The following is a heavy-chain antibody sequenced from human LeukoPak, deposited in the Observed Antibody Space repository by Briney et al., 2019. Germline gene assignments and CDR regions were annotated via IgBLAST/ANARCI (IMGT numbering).Heavy chain of an antibody. CDR2: INPNTGAT. CDR3: ARDRVGSGWPRPYYFEF. J-gene: IGHJ4*02. V-gene: IGHV1-2*02. CDR1: GYTFTGYY. D-gene: IGHD6-19*01. Sequence: GASVKVSCRPSGYTFTGYYMHWVRPAPGLGLEWMGWINPNTGATMYGRKFQGRVTLTRDTSISTAYMELSNLRSDDTALYYCARDRVGSGWPRPYYFEFWGQGSLVTVSS.